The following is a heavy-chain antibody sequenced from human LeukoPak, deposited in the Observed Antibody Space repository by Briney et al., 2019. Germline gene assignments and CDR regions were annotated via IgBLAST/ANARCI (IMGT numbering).Heavy chain of an antibody. J-gene: IGHJ5*02. CDR3: ARGPRNDP. D-gene: IGHD1-14*01. CDR2: VHPNGGNT. V-gene: IGHV1-8*01. Sequence: EASVKVSCKTSGYPFTTWEINWVRQAAGQGLEWMGWVHPNGGNTAYAQKFQGRVTMTRDTSISTAYMELSDLTSDDTAVYFCARGPRNDPWGQGTLVTVSS. CDR1: GYPFTTWE.